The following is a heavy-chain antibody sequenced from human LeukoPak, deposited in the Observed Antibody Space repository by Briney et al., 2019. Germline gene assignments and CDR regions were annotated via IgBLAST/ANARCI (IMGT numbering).Heavy chain of an antibody. Sequence: SETLSLTCTVSGGSISSSSHYWGWIRQPPGKGLGWIGCMYYSGGTYYNPSLKSRVTISIDTSKNQFSLKLNSVTAADTAVYYCARLVRYCSTNSCYPFDYWGQGTLVTVSS. CDR2: MYYSGGT. CDR1: GGSISSSSHY. J-gene: IGHJ4*02. CDR3: ARLVRYCSTNSCYPFDY. D-gene: IGHD2-2*01. V-gene: IGHV4-39*01.